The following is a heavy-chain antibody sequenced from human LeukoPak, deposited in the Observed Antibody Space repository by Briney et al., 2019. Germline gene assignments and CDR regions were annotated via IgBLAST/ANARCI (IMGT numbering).Heavy chain of an antibody. CDR2: ISAYNGNT. J-gene: IGHJ4*02. CDR1: GYTLTSYG. D-gene: IGHD3-22*01. Sequence: ASVKVSCKASGYTLTSYGISWVRQAPGQGLEWMGWISAYNGNTNYAQKLQGRVTMTTDTSTSTAYMELRSLRSDDTAVYYCARDHRNTPYYEFDYWGQGTLVTVSS. V-gene: IGHV1-18*01. CDR3: ARDHRNTPYYEFDY.